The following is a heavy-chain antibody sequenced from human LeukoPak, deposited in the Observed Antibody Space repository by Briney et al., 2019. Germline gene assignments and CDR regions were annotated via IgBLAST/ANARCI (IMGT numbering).Heavy chain of an antibody. D-gene: IGHD2-15*01. CDR3: AKQLGYCSDGSCYFPY. V-gene: IGHV3-23*01. Sequence: GGSLRLYCAASGFTFSSSAMSWVRQAPGKGLEWVSAISNNGGYTYYADSVQGRFTISRDNSKSTLCLQMNSLRAEDTAVYYCAKQLGYCSDGSCYFPYWGQGTLVTVSS. CDR1: GFTFSSSA. CDR2: ISNNGGYT. J-gene: IGHJ4*02.